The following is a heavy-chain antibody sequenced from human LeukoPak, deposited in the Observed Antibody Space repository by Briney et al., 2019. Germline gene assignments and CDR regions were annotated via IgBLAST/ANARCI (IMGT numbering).Heavy chain of an antibody. CDR2: ISGSGGTT. CDR3: AKDLVVGATLTYYFDY. V-gene: IGHV3-23*01. D-gene: IGHD1-26*01. Sequence: GGSLRLSCAASGFTFSSYAMSWVRQAPGKGLEWVSAISGSGGTTYYADSVKGRFTISRDNSKNTLYLQMNSLRAEDTAVYYCAKDLVVGATLTYYFDYWGQGTLVTVSS. J-gene: IGHJ4*02. CDR1: GFTFSSYA.